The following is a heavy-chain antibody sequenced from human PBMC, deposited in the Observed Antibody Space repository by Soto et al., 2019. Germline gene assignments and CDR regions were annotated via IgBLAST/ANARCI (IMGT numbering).Heavy chain of an antibody. J-gene: IGHJ5*02. CDR3: ASSFIAAAGTVNWFDP. V-gene: IGHV1-18*01. Sequence: ASVKVSCKASGYTFTSYGISWVRQAPGQGIEWMGWISAYNGNTNYAQKLQGRVTMTTDTSTSTAYMELRSLRSDDTAVYYCASSFIAAAGTVNWFDPWGQGTLVTVSS. D-gene: IGHD6-13*01. CDR2: ISAYNGNT. CDR1: GYTFTSYG.